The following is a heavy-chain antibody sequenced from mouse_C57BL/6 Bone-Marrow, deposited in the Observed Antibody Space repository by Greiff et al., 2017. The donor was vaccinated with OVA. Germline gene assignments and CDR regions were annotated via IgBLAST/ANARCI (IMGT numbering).Heavy chain of an antibody. CDR1: GFNIKNTY. CDR2: IDPANGNT. CDR3: ARPHYDDSWCAY. Sequence: EVQLQQSVAELVRPGASVKLSCTASGFNIKNTYMHWVKQRPETGLEWIGRIDPANGNTNYAPKFQGKATITADTSSTTAYLQLSRLTSEDTAIYYCARPHYDDSWCAYWGQGTLVTVSA. J-gene: IGHJ3*01. D-gene: IGHD2-13*01. V-gene: IGHV14-3*01.